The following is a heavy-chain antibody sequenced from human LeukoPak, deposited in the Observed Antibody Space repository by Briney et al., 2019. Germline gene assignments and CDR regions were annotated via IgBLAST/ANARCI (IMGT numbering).Heavy chain of an antibody. CDR3: ARAGGNWFDP. CDR1: GFTFSSYC. J-gene: IGHJ5*02. V-gene: IGHV3-74*01. Sequence: GRSLRLSCAASGFTFSSYCMHWVRQAPGKGLVWVSGISSDGSSTSYADSVKGRFTISRDNAKNTLYLQMNSLRAEDTAVYYGARAGGNWFDPWGQGTLVTVST. D-gene: IGHD2-15*01. CDR2: ISSDGSST.